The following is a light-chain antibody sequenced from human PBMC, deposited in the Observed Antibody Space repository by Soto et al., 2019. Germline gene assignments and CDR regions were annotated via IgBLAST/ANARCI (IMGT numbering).Light chain of an antibody. CDR3: SSYAGSNKPYV. Sequence: QSALTQPPSASGSPGQSVTISCTGTSSDVGGYNYVSWYQQHPGKAPKLMIYEVSKRPSGVPDRFSGSKSGNTASLTVSELQAEDEADYYCSSYAGSNKPYVFGTGTKLTVL. CDR2: EVS. J-gene: IGLJ1*01. CDR1: SSDVGGYNY. V-gene: IGLV2-8*01.